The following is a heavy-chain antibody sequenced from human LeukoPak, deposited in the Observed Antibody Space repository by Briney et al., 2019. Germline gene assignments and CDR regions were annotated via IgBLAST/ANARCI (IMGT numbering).Heavy chain of an antibody. CDR3: ARVKYSSSWYKENDAFDI. CDR1: GGSISSYY. V-gene: IGHV4-59*01. CDR2: IYYSGST. Sequence: SETLSLTCTVSGGSISSYYWSWIRQPPGKGLEWIGYIYYSGSTNYNPSLKSRVTISVDTSKNQFSLKLSSVTAADTAVYYCARVKYSSSWYKENDAFDIWGQGTMVTVSS. J-gene: IGHJ3*02. D-gene: IGHD6-13*01.